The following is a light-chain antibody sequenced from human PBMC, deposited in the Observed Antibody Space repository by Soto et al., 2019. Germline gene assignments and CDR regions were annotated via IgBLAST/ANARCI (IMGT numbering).Light chain of an antibody. CDR2: QDT. Sequence: SYELTQPPSVSVSPGQTASITCSGDKLGDKYASWYQQKPGRSLLLGIFQDTERPSGIPERFSASNSGNTATLTISGAQALDEADYYCQAWDSHTGDFGVGTKLTVL. CDR3: QAWDSHTGD. V-gene: IGLV3-1*01. J-gene: IGLJ2*01. CDR1: KLGDKY.